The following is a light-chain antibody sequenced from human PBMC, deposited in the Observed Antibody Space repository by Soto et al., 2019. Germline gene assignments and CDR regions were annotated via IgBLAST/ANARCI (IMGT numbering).Light chain of an antibody. Sequence: QSALTQPASVSGSPGQSITISCTGTSSDVGSYNLVSWYQQHPGKAPKLMIYEGSKRPSGVSNRFSGSKSGNTASLTISGLKAEDEADYYCFSYAGSSTLVFGGGTQLTV. J-gene: IGLJ2*01. V-gene: IGLV2-23*01. CDR3: FSYAGSSTLV. CDR1: SSDVGSYNL. CDR2: EGS.